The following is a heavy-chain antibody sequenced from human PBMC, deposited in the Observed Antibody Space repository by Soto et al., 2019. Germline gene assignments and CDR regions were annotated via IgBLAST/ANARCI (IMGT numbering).Heavy chain of an antibody. D-gene: IGHD2-2*02. V-gene: IGHV3-23*01. CDR2: IRGSGSNT. Sequence: EVQLLESGGGLVQPGGSLRLSCAASGFTFSSDAMSWVRQAPGKGLEWVSVIRGSGSNTYYADSVKGRFTISRDNSKRMVYLQLNSLRAEDTAVYYCVKRGGPAIPRWYFHNWGQGALVTVSS. CDR3: VKRGGPAIPRWYFHN. CDR1: GFTFSSDA. J-gene: IGHJ4*02.